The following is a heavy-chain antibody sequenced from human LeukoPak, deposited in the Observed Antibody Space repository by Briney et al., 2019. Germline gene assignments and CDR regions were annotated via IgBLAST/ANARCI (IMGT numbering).Heavy chain of an antibody. J-gene: IGHJ5*02. CDR1: GFTFSSYW. CDR2: ISWNSGSI. Sequence: GGSLRLSCAASGFTFSSYWMHWVRQAPGKGLEWVSGISWNSGSIGYADSVKGRFTISRDNAKNSLYLQMNSLRAEDMALYYCAKGQGVVVPAGREAWFAPWGQGTRVPVSS. V-gene: IGHV3-9*03. D-gene: IGHD2-2*01. CDR3: AKGQGVVVPAGREAWFAP.